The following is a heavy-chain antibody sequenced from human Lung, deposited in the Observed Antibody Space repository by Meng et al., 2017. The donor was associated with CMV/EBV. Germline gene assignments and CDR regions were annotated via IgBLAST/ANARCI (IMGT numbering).Heavy chain of an antibody. V-gene: IGHV1-18*01. J-gene: IGHJ4*02. CDR1: GYTFGIFG. CDR3: ARAGAAVTTHFDF. CDR2: ISAENGNT. D-gene: IGHD4-17*01. Sequence: QVQLVQSGAELQKPGASVKVSCKASGYTFGIFGITWVRQAPGQGLEWVGWISAENGNTNYAQKFQGRVTLTTDTSTKTAYMDLRGLRSDDSVVYYCARAGAAVTTHFDFWGRGTLVTVSS.